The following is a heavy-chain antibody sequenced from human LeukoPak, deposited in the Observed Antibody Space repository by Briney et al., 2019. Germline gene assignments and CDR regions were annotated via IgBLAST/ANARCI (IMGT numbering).Heavy chain of an antibody. V-gene: IGHV4-39*01. Sequence: SETLSLTCTVSGGSISSSSYYWGWIRQPPGKGLEWIGSIYYSRSTYYNPSLKSRVTISVDTSKNQFSLKLSSVTAADTAVYYCASYVWGSYFGPKRFDYWGQGTLVTVSS. D-gene: IGHD3-16*01. J-gene: IGHJ4*02. CDR3: ASYVWGSYFGPKRFDY. CDR2: IYYSRST. CDR1: GGSISSSSYY.